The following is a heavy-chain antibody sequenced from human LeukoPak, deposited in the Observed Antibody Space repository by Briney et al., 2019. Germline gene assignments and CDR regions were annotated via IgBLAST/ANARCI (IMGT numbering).Heavy chain of an antibody. J-gene: IGHJ3*02. CDR1: GFTFSSYA. D-gene: IGHD2-2*01. CDR3: ARGLAATPTAFDI. Sequence: GGSLRLSCAASGFTFSSYAMSWVRQAPGKGLEWVSYISSSSSTIYYADSVKGRFTISRDNAKNSLYLQMNSLRAEDTAVYYCARGLAATPTAFDIWGQGTMVTVSS. CDR2: ISSSSSTI. V-gene: IGHV3-48*04.